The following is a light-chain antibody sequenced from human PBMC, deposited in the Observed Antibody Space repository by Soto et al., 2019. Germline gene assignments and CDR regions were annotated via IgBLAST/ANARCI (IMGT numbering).Light chain of an antibody. V-gene: IGKV2-28*01. CDR3: MQARQTLMYT. CDR2: LGS. Sequence: DIVMTQSPLSLPVTPGEPASFSCRSSESLLQSNGYNYLDWYLQKPGQSPQLLIYLGSSRASGVPDRFSGSGSGTDFTLKISRVEAEDVGVYYCMQARQTLMYTFGQGTKLEIK. J-gene: IGKJ2*01. CDR1: ESLLQSNGYNY.